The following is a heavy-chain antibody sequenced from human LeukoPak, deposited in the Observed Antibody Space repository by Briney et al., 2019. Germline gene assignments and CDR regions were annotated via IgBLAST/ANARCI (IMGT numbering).Heavy chain of an antibody. D-gene: IGHD6-19*01. CDR3: ARRENSGWEGFDYYYGMDV. J-gene: IGHJ6*02. CDR1: GFTFSSYS. V-gene: IGHV3-21*01. Sequence: GGSLRLSCAASGFTFSSYSMNWVRQAPGKGLEWVSSISSSSSYIYYADSVKGRFTISRDNAKNSLYLQMNSLRAEDTAVYYCARRENSGWEGFDYYYGMDVWGQGTTVTVSS. CDR2: ISSSSSYI.